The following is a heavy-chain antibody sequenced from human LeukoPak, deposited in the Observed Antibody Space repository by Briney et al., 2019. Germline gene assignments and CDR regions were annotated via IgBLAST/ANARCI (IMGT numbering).Heavy chain of an antibody. CDR3: ARSCSDGTCYYYYGLDV. J-gene: IGHJ6*02. Sequence: SETLSLTCTVSGGSISSFYWSWVRLPPGKGLEWIGYVYSSARTNYSPSLKSRVSISVDTSKNQFSLQLTSVTAADTAVYYCARSCSDGTCYYYYGLDVWGQGTSVTVSS. CDR2: VYSSART. CDR1: GGSISSFY. V-gene: IGHV4-59*01. D-gene: IGHD2-15*01.